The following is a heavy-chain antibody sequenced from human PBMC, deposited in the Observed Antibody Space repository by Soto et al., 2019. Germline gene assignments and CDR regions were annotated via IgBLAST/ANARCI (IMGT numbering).Heavy chain of an antibody. D-gene: IGHD4-17*01. J-gene: IGHJ4*02. CDR3: ASLYGDYVSY. CDR2: IYYSGST. V-gene: IGHV4-59*08. Sequence: SETLSLTCTVSGGSISSYYWSWIRQPPGKGLEWIGYIYYSGSTNYNPSLKSRVTISVDTSKNQFSLKPSSVTAADTAVYFCASLYGDYVSYWGQGTLVTVSS. CDR1: GGSISSYY.